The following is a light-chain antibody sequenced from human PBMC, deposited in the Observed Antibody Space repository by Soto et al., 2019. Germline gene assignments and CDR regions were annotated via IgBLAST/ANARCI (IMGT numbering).Light chain of an antibody. CDR1: SSNIGAGYD. CDR3: QSHDSSLSAYNYV. J-gene: IGLJ1*01. Sequence: QLVLTQPPSVSGAPGQRVTISCTGSSSNIGAGYDVHWYQQHPGTAPKLLIYGNSNRPSGVPDRFSGSKSGTSASLAITGLQAEDEADYYCQSHDSSLSAYNYVFGTGTKVTVL. V-gene: IGLV1-40*01. CDR2: GNS.